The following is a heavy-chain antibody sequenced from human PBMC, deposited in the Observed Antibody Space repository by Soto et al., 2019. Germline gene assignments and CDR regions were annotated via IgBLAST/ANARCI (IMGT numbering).Heavy chain of an antibody. CDR1: GYSFTRYW. CDR3: ARVELGPTRWFGP. Sequence: GESLKISCKGSGYSFTRYWIGWVRQMPGRGLEWMGIIYPVDSETRYSPSFEGQVIISADKSIATAYLQWSSLKASDSAMNYCARVELGPTRWFGPWGPGTLVTVSS. J-gene: IGHJ5*02. CDR2: IYPVDSET. D-gene: IGHD1-26*01. V-gene: IGHV5-51*01.